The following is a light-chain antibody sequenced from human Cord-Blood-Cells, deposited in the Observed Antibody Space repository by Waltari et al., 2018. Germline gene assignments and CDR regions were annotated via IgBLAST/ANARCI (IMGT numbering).Light chain of an antibody. V-gene: IGLV2-11*01. J-gene: IGLJ3*02. CDR2: DVR. Sequence: QSALSQPRSASGSPGQAAPISCTGTSRYVGGSNSGSWYQQPPGKAPKLMIYDVRKRPSGVPDRSSGSKSGNTASLTSSGLQAEDEADYYCCSYAGSEVFGGGTKLTVL. CDR3: CSYAGSEV. CDR1: SRYVGGSNS.